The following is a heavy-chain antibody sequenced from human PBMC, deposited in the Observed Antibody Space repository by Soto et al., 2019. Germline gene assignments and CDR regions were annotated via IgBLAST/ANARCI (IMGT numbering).Heavy chain of an antibody. CDR3: ARSEDINYYYYMDV. V-gene: IGHV4-31*03. CDR1: GGTISSGDYY. CDR2: IYYSGST. Sequence: QVQLQESGPGLVKPSQTLSLTCTVSGGTISSGDYYWSWIRQHPGKGLEWIGYIYYSGSTYYHPSLKSRITISIDTSKNQFSLQLSSVTAADTAVYFCARSEDINYYYYMDVWGKGTTVTVSS. D-gene: IGHD2-15*01. J-gene: IGHJ6*03.